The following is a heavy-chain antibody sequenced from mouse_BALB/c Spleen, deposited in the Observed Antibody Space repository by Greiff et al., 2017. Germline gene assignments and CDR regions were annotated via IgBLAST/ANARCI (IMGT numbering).Heavy chain of an antibody. CDR2: ISDGGSYT. J-gene: IGHJ3*01. CDR1: GFTFSDYY. CDR3: AREGTGTFAY. V-gene: IGHV5-4*02. Sequence: EVKVVESGGGLVKPGGSLKLSCAASGFTFSDYYMYWVRQTPEKRLEWVATISDGGSYTYYPDSVKGRFTISRDNAKNNLYLQMSSLKSEDTAMYYCAREGTGTFAYWGQGTLVTVSA. D-gene: IGHD4-1*01.